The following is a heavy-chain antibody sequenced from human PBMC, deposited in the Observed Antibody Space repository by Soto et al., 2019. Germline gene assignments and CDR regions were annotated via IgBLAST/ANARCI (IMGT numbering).Heavy chain of an antibody. J-gene: IGHJ5*02. D-gene: IGHD3-3*01. Sequence: SETLSLTCTVSGGAISGYYWTWIRQSAGKGLEWIGRIYSSGGTKYNPSLQSRVTMSLDTSKNQFSLRLSSVTAADTAVYYCARGQRFSDSFDPWGQGTLVTVS. CDR2: IYSSGGT. CDR1: GGAISGYY. CDR3: ARGQRFSDSFDP. V-gene: IGHV4-4*07.